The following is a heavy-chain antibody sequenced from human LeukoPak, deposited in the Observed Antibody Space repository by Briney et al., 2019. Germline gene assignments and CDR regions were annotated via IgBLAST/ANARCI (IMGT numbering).Heavy chain of an antibody. CDR3: AKSLYDESGWYYFDY. Sequence: GRSLRLSCAASGFTFSNYGMHCVRQAPGKGLEWLAVISYDGRDNYCADSVKGRFSISRDNPKNILNLQMNSLRVEDTAVYYCAKSLYDESGWYYFDYWGQGTLVTVSS. D-gene: IGHD6-19*01. CDR2: ISYDGRDN. J-gene: IGHJ4*02. CDR1: GFTFSNYG. V-gene: IGHV3-30*18.